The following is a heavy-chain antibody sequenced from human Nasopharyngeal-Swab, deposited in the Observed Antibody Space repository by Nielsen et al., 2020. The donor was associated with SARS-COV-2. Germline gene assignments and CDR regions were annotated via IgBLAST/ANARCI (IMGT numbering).Heavy chain of an antibody. CDR3: ARDGNYEDY. CDR2: VSNSGTTI. Sequence: GESLKLSCAASGFTFSDYYMSWIRQAPGKGLEWVSYVSNSGTTIYYADSVRGRFTISRDNAKNSLYLQMNSLRAEDTAVYYCARDGNYEDYWGQGTLVTVSS. J-gene: IGHJ4*02. CDR1: GFTFSDYY. D-gene: IGHD1-7*01. V-gene: IGHV3-11*01.